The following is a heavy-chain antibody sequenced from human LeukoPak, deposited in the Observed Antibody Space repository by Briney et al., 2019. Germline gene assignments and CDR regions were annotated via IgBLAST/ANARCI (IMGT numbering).Heavy chain of an antibody. Sequence: GGSLRLSCAASGYTFSSRGLTWVRQAPGKGLEWISTINGAGDNTFYAETVKGRFTISRDNSKNTLYLQMHNLRAEDTAIYYCAKVSVCYGCYLDYWGQGTLVTVS. D-gene: IGHD3-16*01. J-gene: IGHJ4*02. CDR2: INGAGDNT. V-gene: IGHV3-23*01. CDR1: GYTFSSRG. CDR3: AKVSVCYGCYLDY.